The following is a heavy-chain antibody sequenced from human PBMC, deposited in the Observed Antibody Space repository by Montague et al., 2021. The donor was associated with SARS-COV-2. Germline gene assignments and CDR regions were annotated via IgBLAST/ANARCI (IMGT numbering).Heavy chain of an antibody. CDR3: ARGSYGSGSYHAFDI. J-gene: IGHJ3*02. CDR2: SYYSGTT. D-gene: IGHD3-10*01. CDR1: GDSFNSPKHY. Sequence: SETLSLTCTVSGDSFNSPKHYCAWIRQPPGKGLEWIGSSYYSGTTYDNPSLRSQVTMSVDTSKTQFSLKTNSVTAADTAVYYCARGSYGSGSYHAFDIWSQGTVVAVSS. V-gene: IGHV4-39*01.